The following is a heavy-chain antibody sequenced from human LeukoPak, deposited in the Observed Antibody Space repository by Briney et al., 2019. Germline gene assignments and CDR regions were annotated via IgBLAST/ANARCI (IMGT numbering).Heavy chain of an antibody. V-gene: IGHV4-59*12. Sequence: SETLSLTCTVSGGSISSYCWSWIRQPPGKGLERIGYIYYSGSTNYNPSLRSRVTMLVDTSKNQFSLKLTSVTAADTAVYYCARDTYRAASFDYWGQGILVTVSS. CDR2: IYYSGST. D-gene: IGHD3-16*01. J-gene: IGHJ4*02. CDR3: ARDTYRAASFDY. CDR1: GGSISSYC.